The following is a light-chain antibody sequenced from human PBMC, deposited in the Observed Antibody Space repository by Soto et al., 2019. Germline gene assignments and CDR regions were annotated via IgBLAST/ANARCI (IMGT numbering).Light chain of an antibody. J-gene: IGLJ2*01. CDR1: SSDVGSYNY. Sequence: QSVLTQPPSASGSPGQSVTISCTGTSSDVGSYNYVSWYQQHPGKAPKLMIYEVTKRPSGVPDRFSGSKSGNTASLTVSGLQAEDEADYYCSSNPWLFGGGTKLTVL. CDR2: EVT. V-gene: IGLV2-8*01. CDR3: SSNPWL.